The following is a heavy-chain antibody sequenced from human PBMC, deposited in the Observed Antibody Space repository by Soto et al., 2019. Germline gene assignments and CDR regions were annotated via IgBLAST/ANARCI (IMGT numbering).Heavy chain of an antibody. J-gene: IGHJ3*02. CDR3: ARHCSGGSCYYAFDI. CDR2: IYYSGST. CDR1: GVSFSSYC. D-gene: IGHD2-15*01. V-gene: IGHV4-59*08. Sequence: SETLSLTCTVSGVSFSSYCWSWIRQPPGKGLEWIGYIYYSGSTNYNPSLKSRVTISVDTSKNQFSLKLSSVTAADTAVYYCARHCSGGSCYYAFDIWGQGTMVTV.